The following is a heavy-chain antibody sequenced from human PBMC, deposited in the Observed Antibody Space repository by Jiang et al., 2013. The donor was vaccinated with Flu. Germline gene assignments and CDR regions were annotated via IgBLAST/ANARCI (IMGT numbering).Heavy chain of an antibody. CDR3: ARQEITFGGGTFDY. CDR2: IYYSGST. J-gene: IGHJ4*02. D-gene: IGHD3-16*01. Sequence: GLVKPSETLSLTCTVSGGSISSYYWSWIRQPPGKGLEWIGYIYYSGSTNYNPSLKSRVTISVDTSKNQFSLKLSSVTAADTAVYYCARQEITFGGGTFDYWGQGTLVTVSS. V-gene: IGHV4-59*08. CDR1: GGSISSYY.